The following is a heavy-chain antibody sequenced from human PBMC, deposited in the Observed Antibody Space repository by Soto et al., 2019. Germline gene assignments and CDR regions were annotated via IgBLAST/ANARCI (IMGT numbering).Heavy chain of an antibody. D-gene: IGHD3-3*01. J-gene: IGHJ6*02. Sequence: SETLSLTCTVSGGSVSSGSYYWSWIRQPPGTGLEWIGYIYYSGSTNYNPSLQSRVTISVDTSKNQFSLKLSSVTAADTAVYYCAREGGFDFWSGYYQNYYGMDVWGQGTTVTVSS. CDR3: AREGGFDFWSGYYQNYYGMDV. CDR2: IYYSGST. CDR1: GGSVSSGSYY. V-gene: IGHV4-61*01.